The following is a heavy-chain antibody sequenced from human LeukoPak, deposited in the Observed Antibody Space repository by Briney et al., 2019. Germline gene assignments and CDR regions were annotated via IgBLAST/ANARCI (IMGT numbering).Heavy chain of an antibody. Sequence: SVKVSCKASGGTFSSYAISWVRQAPGQGLEWMGGIIPIFGTANYAQKFQGRVTITADESTSTAYMELSSLRSEDTAVYYCARDLIVGATLTYYYYYGMDVWGQGTTVTVSS. D-gene: IGHD1-26*01. V-gene: IGHV1-69*01. CDR3: ARDLIVGATLTYYYYYGMDV. CDR2: IIPIFGTA. CDR1: GGTFSSYA. J-gene: IGHJ6*02.